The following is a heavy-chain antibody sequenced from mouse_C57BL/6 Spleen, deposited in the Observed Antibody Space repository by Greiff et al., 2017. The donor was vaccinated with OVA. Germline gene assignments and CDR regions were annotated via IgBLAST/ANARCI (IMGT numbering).Heavy chain of an antibody. V-gene: IGHV5-17*01. CDR3: ARPHYCGSSHSYAMDY. CDR1: GFTFSDYG. D-gene: IGHD1-1*01. J-gene: IGHJ4*01. Sequence: EVKLVESGGGLVKPGGSLKLSCAASGFTFSDYGMHWVRQAPEKGLEWVAYISSGSSTIYYADTVKGRFTISRDNAKNTLFLQMTSLRSEDTAMYYCARPHYCGSSHSYAMDYWGQGTSVTVSS. CDR2: ISSGSSTI.